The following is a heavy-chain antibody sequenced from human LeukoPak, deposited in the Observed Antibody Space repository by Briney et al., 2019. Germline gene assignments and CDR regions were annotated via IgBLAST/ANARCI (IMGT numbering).Heavy chain of an antibody. D-gene: IGHD2-2*01. CDR2: ISGSGTST. CDR1: GFTFSSYA. V-gene: IGHV3-23*01. Sequence: GGSLRLSCAASGFTFSSYAMSWVRQAPGKGLEWVSAISGSGTSTYYADSVKGRFTISRDNSKNTLYLQMNSLRAEDTAVYYCAKTEYCSSTSCYAMTGTYYFHYWGQGTLVTVSS. J-gene: IGHJ4*02. CDR3: AKTEYCSSTSCYAMTGTYYFHY.